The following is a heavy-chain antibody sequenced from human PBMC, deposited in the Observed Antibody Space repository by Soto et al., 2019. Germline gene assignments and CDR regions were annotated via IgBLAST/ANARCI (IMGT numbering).Heavy chain of an antibody. J-gene: IGHJ4*02. CDR2: ISGYNGNT. D-gene: IGHD3-22*01. V-gene: IGHV1-18*04. Sequence: QVQLVQSGAEVKKPGASVKVSCKASGYTFTIYGISWVRQATGQGLEWMGWISGYNGNTDYTQNLQDRVTLTTDASTSSVYMQLRSLRSDDTAVYYCARVDYYDSSGYYGYWGQGNLITVSS. CDR3: ARVDYYDSSGYYGY. CDR1: GYTFTIYG.